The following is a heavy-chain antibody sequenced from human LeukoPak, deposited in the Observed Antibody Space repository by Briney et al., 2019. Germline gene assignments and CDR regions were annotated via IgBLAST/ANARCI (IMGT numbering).Heavy chain of an antibody. V-gene: IGHV1-69*05. D-gene: IGHD2-2*01. CDR3: ARERVVPAAFYYMDV. CDR1: GGTFSSYA. CDR2: IIPIFGTA. Sequence: SVKVSCKASGGTFSSYAISWVRQAPGQGLEWMGGIIPIFGTANYAQKFQGRVTITTDESTSTAYMELSGLRSEDTAVYYCARERVVPAAFYYMDVWGKGTTVTVSS. J-gene: IGHJ6*03.